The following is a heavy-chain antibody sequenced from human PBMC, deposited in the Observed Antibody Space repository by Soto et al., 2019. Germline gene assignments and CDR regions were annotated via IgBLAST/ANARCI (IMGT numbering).Heavy chain of an antibody. D-gene: IGHD3-9*01. J-gene: IGHJ4*02. CDR2: VSNKNGVT. CDR3: ARERLNTGWYGFDH. Sequence: SVKVSCKTSGYTFSNYDFSWVRQAPGQGLEWMGWVSNKNGVTNCAEKFRDRVTMTTDTSTNTIYMELRSLRSDDTAVYFCARERLNTGWYGFDHWGQGTQVTVSS. CDR1: GYTFSNYD. V-gene: IGHV1-18*04.